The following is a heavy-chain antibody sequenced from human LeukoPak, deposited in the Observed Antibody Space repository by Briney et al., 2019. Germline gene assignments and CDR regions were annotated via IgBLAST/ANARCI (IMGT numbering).Heavy chain of an antibody. V-gene: IGHV1-69*04. CDR3: ARVIVLGAFDI. D-gene: IGHD2-8*01. Sequence: ASVKVSCKASGGTFSSYAISWVRQAPGQGLEWMGRIIPILGIANYAQKFQGRVTITADKSTSTAYMELSSLRSEDTAEYYCARVIVLGAFDIWGQGTMVTVSS. CDR1: GGTFSSYA. J-gene: IGHJ3*02. CDR2: IIPILGIA.